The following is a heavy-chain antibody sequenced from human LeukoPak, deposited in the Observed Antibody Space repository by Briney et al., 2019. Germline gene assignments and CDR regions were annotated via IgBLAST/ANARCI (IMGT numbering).Heavy chain of an antibody. Sequence: PSETLSLTCAVSGGSISSSNWWSWVRQPPGKGLEWIGEIYHSGSTNYNPSLKSRVTISVDTSKNQFSLKLSSVTAADTAVYYCARGGIAAAGTNWFDPWGQGTLVTVSS. D-gene: IGHD6-13*01. CDR1: GGSISSSNW. V-gene: IGHV4-4*02. J-gene: IGHJ5*02. CDR3: ARGGIAAAGTNWFDP. CDR2: IYHSGST.